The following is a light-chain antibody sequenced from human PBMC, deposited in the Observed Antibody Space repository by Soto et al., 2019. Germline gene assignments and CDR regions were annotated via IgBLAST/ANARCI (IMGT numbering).Light chain of an antibody. CDR2: GAS. CDR3: QQYNNWRLTYT. J-gene: IGKJ2*01. V-gene: IGKV3-15*01. CDR1: QSVSSN. Sequence: EIVMTQSPATLSVSPGERATLSCRASQSVSSNLAWYQQKPGQAPRLLIYGASTRSTGIPARFSGGASGTEFTLTISSLQSEDFAVYYCQQYNNWRLTYTFGQGTKLEIK.